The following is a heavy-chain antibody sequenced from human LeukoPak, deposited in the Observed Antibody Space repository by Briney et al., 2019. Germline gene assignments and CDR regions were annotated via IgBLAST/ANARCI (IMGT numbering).Heavy chain of an antibody. CDR3: ARDGDCSSTSCYSHYYYMDV. D-gene: IGHD2-2*02. J-gene: IGHJ6*03. V-gene: IGHV1-8*03. CDR1: GYTFTSYD. CDR2: MNPNSGNT. Sequence: ASVKVSCKASGYTFTSYDINWVRQATGQGLEWMGWMNPNSGNTGYAQKFQGRVTITRNTSISTAYMELSSLRSEDTAVYYCARDGDCSSTSCYSHYYYMDVWGKGTTVTVSS.